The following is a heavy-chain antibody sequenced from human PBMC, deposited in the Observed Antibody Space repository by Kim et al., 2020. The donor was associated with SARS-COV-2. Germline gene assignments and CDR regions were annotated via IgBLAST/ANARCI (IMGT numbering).Heavy chain of an antibody. D-gene: IGHD6-13*01. CDR1: GGSISSSSCY. CDR2: IYYSGST. J-gene: IGHJ6*02. V-gene: IGHV4-39*01. CDR3: ARRGKQQLAYYYYYGMDV. Sequence: SETLSLTCTVSGGSISSSSCYWGWIRQPPGKGLEWIGSIYYSGSTYYNPSLKSRVTISVDTSKNQFSLKLSSVTAADTAVYYCARRGKQQLAYYYYYGMDVWGQGTTGTVSS.